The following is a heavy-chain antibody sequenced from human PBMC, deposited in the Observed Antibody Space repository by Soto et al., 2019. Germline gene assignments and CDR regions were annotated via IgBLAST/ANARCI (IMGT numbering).Heavy chain of an antibody. Sequence: GGSLRLSCAASGFTFSSYAMSWVRQAPGKGLEWVSAISGSGGSTYYADSVKGRFTISRDNSKNTLYLQMNSLRAEDTAVYYCASAMGREYQLLFSYYYMDVWGKGTTVTVSS. J-gene: IGHJ6*03. CDR1: GFTFSSYA. CDR3: ASAMGREYQLLFSYYYMDV. CDR2: ISGSGGST. V-gene: IGHV3-23*01. D-gene: IGHD2-2*01.